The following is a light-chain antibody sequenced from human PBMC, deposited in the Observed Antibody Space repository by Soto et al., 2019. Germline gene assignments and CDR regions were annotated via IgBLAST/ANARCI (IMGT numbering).Light chain of an antibody. Sequence: DIQMTQSPSTLSASLGERASLTCTASQSISSNLTWYQQKRGKATTLLIYGASSMQSGVPSRFSGSGSGTEFTLTISSLQPEDFAAYYCQQNYNNPPITFGQGT. CDR1: QSISSN. CDR2: GAS. CDR3: QQNYNNPPIT. J-gene: IGKJ5*01. V-gene: IGKV1-39*01.